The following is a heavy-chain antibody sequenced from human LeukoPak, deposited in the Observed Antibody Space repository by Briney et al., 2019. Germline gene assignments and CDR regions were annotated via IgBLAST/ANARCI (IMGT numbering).Heavy chain of an antibody. V-gene: IGHV4-59*01. D-gene: IGHD6-13*01. Sequence: AETLSLTCTVSGGSISSYYWSWIRQPPGKGLEWIGYIYYSGSTNYNPSLKSRVTISVDTSKNQFSLKLSSVTAADTAVYYCARVDSGSWSLDYWGQGTLVTVSS. CDR1: GGSISSYY. J-gene: IGHJ4*02. CDR2: IYYSGST. CDR3: ARVDSGSWSLDY.